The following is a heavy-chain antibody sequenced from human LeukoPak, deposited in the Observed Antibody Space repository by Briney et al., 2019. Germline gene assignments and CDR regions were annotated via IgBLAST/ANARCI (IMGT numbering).Heavy chain of an antibody. CDR1: GFTFSSYA. V-gene: IGHV3-23*01. Sequence: PWGSLSLSCAGSGFTFSSYAMSWVRPAPGKGLKWVSAIRGSGGSTYYADSVKGRFTISRDNSKNTLYLQMNSLRAEDTAVYYCAKAPPYYYYDSSGYFDYWGQGTLVTVSS. J-gene: IGHJ4*02. CDR2: IRGSGGST. D-gene: IGHD3-22*01. CDR3: AKAPPYYYYDSSGYFDY.